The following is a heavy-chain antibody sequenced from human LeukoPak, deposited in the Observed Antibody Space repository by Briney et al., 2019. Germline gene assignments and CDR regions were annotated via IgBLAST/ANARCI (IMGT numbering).Heavy chain of an antibody. CDR1: GFTFSSYA. CDR3: ARGGRWLQWSVDY. Sequence: GRSLRLSCAASGFTFSSYAMHWVRQAPGKGLEWVAVISYDGSNKYYADSVKGRFTISRDNPKNTLYLQMNSLRAEDTAVYYCARGGRWLQWSVDYWGQGTLVTVSS. D-gene: IGHD5-24*01. CDR2: ISYDGSNK. J-gene: IGHJ4*02. V-gene: IGHV3-30-3*01.